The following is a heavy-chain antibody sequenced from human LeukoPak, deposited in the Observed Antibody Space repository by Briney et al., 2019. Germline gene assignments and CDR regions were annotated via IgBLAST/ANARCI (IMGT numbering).Heavy chain of an antibody. J-gene: IGHJ3*02. D-gene: IGHD3-22*01. CDR1: GYTFTSYD. Sequence: ASVTVSCKASGYTFTSYDINWVRQAPGQGLEWMGWMNPNSGNTGYAQKFQGRVTITRNTSISTAYMELSSLRSEDTAVYYCARGPEYYYDSSGHAFDIWGQGTMVTVSS. V-gene: IGHV1-8*03. CDR3: ARGPEYYYDSSGHAFDI. CDR2: MNPNSGNT.